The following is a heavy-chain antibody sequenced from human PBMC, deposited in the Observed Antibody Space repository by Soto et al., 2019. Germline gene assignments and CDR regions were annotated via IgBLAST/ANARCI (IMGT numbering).Heavy chain of an antibody. V-gene: IGHV1-18*01. CDR3: ARVSEIWFGFSHDY. D-gene: IGHD3-10*01. CDR2: ISAYNGNT. Sequence: ASVKVACKASGYTFTSYGISWVRQAPGQGREWMGWISAYNGNTNYAQKLQGRVTMTTDTSTSTAYMELRSLRSDDTAVYYCARVSEIWFGFSHDYWGQGTLVTVSS. CDR1: GYTFTSYG. J-gene: IGHJ4*02.